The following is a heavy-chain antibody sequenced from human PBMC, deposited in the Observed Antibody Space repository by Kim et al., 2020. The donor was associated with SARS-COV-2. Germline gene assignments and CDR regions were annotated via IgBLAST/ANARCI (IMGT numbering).Heavy chain of an antibody. D-gene: IGHD3-10*01. CDR1: GGSINSGDYY. Sequence: SETLSLTCTVSGGSINSGDYYWSWIRQHPGKGLEWIGYIFDSGNIYYSPSLKGRASISMDTSKNQFSLKLTSVTAADTAVYYCARDPKLGDDFDVWGQGTRVTVS. CDR3: ARDPKLGDDFDV. CDR2: IFDSGNI. V-gene: IGHV4-31*03. J-gene: IGHJ3*01.